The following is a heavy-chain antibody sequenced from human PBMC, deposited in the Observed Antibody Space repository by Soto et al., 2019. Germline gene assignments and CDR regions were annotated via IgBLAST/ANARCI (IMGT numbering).Heavy chain of an antibody. D-gene: IGHD1-26*01. CDR3: AKGPPVGATKALHL. CDR2: ISCNGGNT. CDR1: YFTFSSYA. J-gene: IGHJ3*01. V-gene: IGHV3-23*01. Sequence: EVRLLESGGGLVQPGVSLRLSCAASYFTFSSYAMAWVRQAQGKGLEWVSGISCNGGNTYYADSVKGRCTFSRDNSKFTLDLQMNSLRAEDTAVYYCAKGPPVGATKALHLWGQGTMGSVAS.